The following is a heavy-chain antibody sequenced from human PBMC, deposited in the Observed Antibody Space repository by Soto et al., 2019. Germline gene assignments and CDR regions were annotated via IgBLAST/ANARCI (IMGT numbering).Heavy chain of an antibody. CDR3: AGVIQGAEAWFDP. Sequence: QGQLVQSGVEVKKPGASVKVSCSASGNTFTNFGVTWVRQAPGQGLEWMGWISPYTDDTRYAQKFQGRVTMTIDTSTRTANLDLRSLTSDDSAVYYRAGVIQGAEAWFDPWGQGTLVTVSS. D-gene: IGHD5-18*01. CDR2: ISPYTDDT. V-gene: IGHV1-18*01. CDR1: GNTFTNFG. J-gene: IGHJ5*02.